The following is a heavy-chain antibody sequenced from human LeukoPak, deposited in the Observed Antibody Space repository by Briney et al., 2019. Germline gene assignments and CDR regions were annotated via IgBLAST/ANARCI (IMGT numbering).Heavy chain of an antibody. CDR3: TRDCSGGSCRGDAFDI. CDR1: GFTFGDYA. J-gene: IGHJ3*02. V-gene: IGHV3-49*04. Sequence: GGSLRLSCIASGFTFGDYAMSWVRQAPGKGLEWVGFIRSKAYGGTTEYAASVKSRFSISRDDSKSIAYLQMNSLRTEDTAVFYCTRDCSGGSCRGDAFDIWGQGTMVTVSS. D-gene: IGHD2-15*01. CDR2: IRSKAYGGTT.